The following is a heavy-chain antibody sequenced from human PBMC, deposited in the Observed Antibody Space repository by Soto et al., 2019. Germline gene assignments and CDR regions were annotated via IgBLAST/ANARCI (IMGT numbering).Heavy chain of an antibody. Sequence: QVQLVQSGAEVKKPGASVKVSCKASGYTFTSYGISWVRQAPGQGLEWMGWISAYNGNTNYAQKLQGRVTMTTDTSTSTAYMELGSLRSDDTAVYYCARDRPTGFWSGYYSHYGMDVWGQGTTVTVSS. J-gene: IGHJ6*02. CDR2: ISAYNGNT. D-gene: IGHD3-3*01. CDR1: GYTFTSYG. V-gene: IGHV1-18*04. CDR3: ARDRPTGFWSGYYSHYGMDV.